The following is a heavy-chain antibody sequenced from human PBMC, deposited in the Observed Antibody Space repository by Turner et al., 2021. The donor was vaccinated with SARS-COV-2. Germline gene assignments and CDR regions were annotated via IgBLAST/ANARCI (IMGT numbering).Heavy chain of an antibody. D-gene: IGHD3-3*01. CDR1: GFTFSSYV. V-gene: IGHV3-23*01. Sequence: EVQLLESGGGLVQPGGSLRLSCAASGFTFSSYVMSWVRQAPGKGLEGVSSISVSGGSTYYADAVKGRCTISRDNSKNTLYLQMNSLRAEDTAVYYCAKAQLGYYLGVDYWGQGTLVTVSS. J-gene: IGHJ4*02. CDR3: AKAQLGYYLGVDY. CDR2: ISVSGGST.